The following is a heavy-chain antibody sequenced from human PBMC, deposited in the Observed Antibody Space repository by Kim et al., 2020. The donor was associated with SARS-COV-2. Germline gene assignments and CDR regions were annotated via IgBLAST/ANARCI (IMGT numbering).Heavy chain of an antibody. CDR1: GFTFSSYA. CDR2: ISYDGSNK. CDR3: ASGRGGAAAWAFDI. V-gene: IGHV3-30-3*01. D-gene: IGHD6-13*01. J-gene: IGHJ3*02. Sequence: GGSLRLSCAASGFTFSSYAMHWVRQAPGKGLEWVAVISYDGSNKYYADSVKGRFTISRDNSKNTLYLQMNSLRAEDTAVYYCASGRGGAAAWAFDIWGQGTMVTVSS.